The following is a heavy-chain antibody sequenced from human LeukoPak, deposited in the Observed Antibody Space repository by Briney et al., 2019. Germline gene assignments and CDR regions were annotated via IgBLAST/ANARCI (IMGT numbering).Heavy chain of an antibody. J-gene: IGHJ6*02. Sequence: ASVEVSCKASGGIFSSYAISWVRQAPGQGLEWMGGIIPIFGTANYAQKFQGRVTITADESTSTAYMELSSLRSEDTAVYYCARELNSDYGDYYYYGMDVWGQGTTVTVSS. CDR3: ARELNSDYGDYYYYGMDV. CDR1: GGIFSSYA. D-gene: IGHD4-17*01. CDR2: IIPIFGTA. V-gene: IGHV1-69*01.